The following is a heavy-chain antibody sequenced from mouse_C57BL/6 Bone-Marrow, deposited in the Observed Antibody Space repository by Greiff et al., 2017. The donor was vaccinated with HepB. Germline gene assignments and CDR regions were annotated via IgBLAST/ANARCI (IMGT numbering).Heavy chain of an antibody. CDR1: GFSLTSYG. J-gene: IGHJ3*01. CDR2: IWSGGST. V-gene: IGHV2-2*01. D-gene: IGHD2-3*01. Sequence: VQLVESGPGLVQPSQSLSITCTVSGFSLTSYGVHWVRQSPGKGLEWLGVIWSGGSTDYNAAFISRLSISKDNSKSQVFFKMNSLQADDTAIYYCASPYDGYYPRFAYWGQGTLVTVSA. CDR3: ASPYDGYYPRFAY.